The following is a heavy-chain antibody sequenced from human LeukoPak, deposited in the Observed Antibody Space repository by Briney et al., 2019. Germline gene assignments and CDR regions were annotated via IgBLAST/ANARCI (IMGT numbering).Heavy chain of an antibody. CDR1: GYTFTVKF. CDR3: AIENWYDSSGFSKAFDY. D-gene: IGHD3-22*01. V-gene: IGHV1-2*02. J-gene: IGHJ4*02. Sequence: ASVTVSCKASGYTFTVKFLHWLRQALGQGLEWMGGIEPKSGDAVYGQKFRGRVTVTRDTSVSTAYMEVSSLRSDDTAVYYCAIENWYDSSGFSKAFDYWGQGTLVTVSS. CDR2: IEPKSGDA.